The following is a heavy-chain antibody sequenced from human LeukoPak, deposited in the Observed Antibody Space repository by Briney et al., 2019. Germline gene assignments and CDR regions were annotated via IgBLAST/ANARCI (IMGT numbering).Heavy chain of an antibody. CDR2: ISSSSSYI. V-gene: IGHV3-21*01. CDR1: GLTFSSYS. CDR3: AFGYSSSWYSVDY. D-gene: IGHD6-13*01. Sequence: PGGSLRLSCAASGLTFSSYSMNWVRQAPGKGLEWVSSISSSSSYIYYADSVKGRFTISRDNAKNSLYLQMNSLRAEDTAVYYCAFGYSSSWYSVDYWGQGTLVTVSS. J-gene: IGHJ4*02.